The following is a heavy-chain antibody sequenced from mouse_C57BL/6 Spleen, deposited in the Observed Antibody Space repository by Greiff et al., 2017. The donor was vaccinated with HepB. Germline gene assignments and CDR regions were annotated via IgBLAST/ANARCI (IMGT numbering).Heavy chain of an antibody. V-gene: IGHV5-9*01. J-gene: IGHJ3*01. Sequence: EVMLVESGGGLVKPGGSLKLSCAASGFTFSSYTMSWVRQTPEKRLEWVATISGGGGNTYYPDSVKGRFTISRDNAKNTLYLQMSSLRSEDTALYYCASYDGYYEGWFAYWGQGTLVTVSA. D-gene: IGHD2-3*01. CDR1: GFTFSSYT. CDR2: ISGGGGNT. CDR3: ASYDGYYEGWFAY.